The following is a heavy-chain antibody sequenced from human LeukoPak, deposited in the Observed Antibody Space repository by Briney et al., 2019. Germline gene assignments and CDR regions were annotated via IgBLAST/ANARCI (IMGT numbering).Heavy chain of an antibody. CDR3: AELGITMIGGV. CDR1: RLTFSSYV. Sequence: GGSLRLSCAASRLTFSSYVMSWVRQAPGKGLEWVSYISSSGSTIYYADSVKGRFTISRDNAKNSLYLQMNSLRAEDTAVYYCAELGITMIGGVWGKGTTVTISS. J-gene: IGHJ6*04. CDR2: ISSSGSTI. V-gene: IGHV3-48*03. D-gene: IGHD3-10*02.